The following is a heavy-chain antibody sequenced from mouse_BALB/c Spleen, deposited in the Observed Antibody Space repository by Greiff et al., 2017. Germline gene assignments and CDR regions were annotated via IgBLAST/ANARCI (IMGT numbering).Heavy chain of an antibody. CDR1: GFTFSSYG. CDR2: ISSGGSYT. Sequence: DVQLVESGGDLVKPGGSLKLSCAASGFTFSSYGMSWVRQTPDKRLEWVATISSGGSYTYYPDSVKGRFTISRDNAKNTLYLQMSSLKSEDTAMYYCARHYGSSYYFDYWGQGTTLTVSS. J-gene: IGHJ2*01. V-gene: IGHV5-6*01. CDR3: ARHYGSSYYFDY. D-gene: IGHD1-1*01.